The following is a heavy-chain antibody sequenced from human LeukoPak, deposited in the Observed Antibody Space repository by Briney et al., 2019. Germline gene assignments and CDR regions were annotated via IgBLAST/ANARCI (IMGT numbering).Heavy chain of an antibody. D-gene: IGHD6-13*01. J-gene: IGHJ5*02. V-gene: IGHV4-59*01. CDR2: IYYSGST. Sequence: PSETLSLTCTVSGGSISSYYWSWIRQPPGRGLEWIGYIYYSGSTNYNPSLKSRVTISVDTSKNQFSLKLSSVTAADTAVYYCARDIAAAGGWFDPWGQGTLVTVSP. CDR3: ARDIAAAGGWFDP. CDR1: GGSISSYY.